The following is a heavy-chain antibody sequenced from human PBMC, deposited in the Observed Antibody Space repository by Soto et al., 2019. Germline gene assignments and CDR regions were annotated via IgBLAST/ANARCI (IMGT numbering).Heavy chain of an antibody. CDR3: ATNYGSGSTHFDY. CDR2: IIPMLRMA. Sequence: QVQLVQSGAEVKKPGSSVKVSCTASGGTLRFYTINWVRQVPGQGLEWMGRIIPMLRMANFAQKFQGRVTMTADESTSTAYLDLRSLKSEDTAVYYCATNYGSGSTHFDYWGQGTLVTVSS. V-gene: IGHV1-69*02. D-gene: IGHD3-10*01. J-gene: IGHJ4*02. CDR1: GGTLRFYT.